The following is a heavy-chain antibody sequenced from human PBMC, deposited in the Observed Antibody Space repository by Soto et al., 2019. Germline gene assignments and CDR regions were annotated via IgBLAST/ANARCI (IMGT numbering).Heavy chain of an antibody. CDR2: IYYSGST. V-gene: IGHV4-39*01. CDR3: ARVEGDYYDGGGYLAY. Sequence: QLQLQESGPGLVKPSETLSLTCTVSGGSISSSSYYWGWIRQPPGKGLEWIGSIYYSGSTYYNPSLKSRVTISXXTXHXXCSLTLSSVTAADSAVYYCARVEGDYYDGGGYLAYWGQGTLVTVSS. D-gene: IGHD3-22*01. CDR1: GGSISSSSYY. J-gene: IGHJ4*02.